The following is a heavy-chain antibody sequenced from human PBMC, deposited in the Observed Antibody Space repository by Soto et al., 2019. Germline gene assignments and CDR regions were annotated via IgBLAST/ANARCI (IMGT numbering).Heavy chain of an antibody. CDR3: ARDGSGSLSRAAHMDV. Sequence: QVQLVQSGAEVMKPGSSGKVSCKASGDTFSSYAISWVRQAPGQGLEWMGGIDPIFGTANYAQKFQGRVTITADDSTSTAYMELSSLSAEDSAVYYCARDGSGSLSRAAHMDVWGQGTTVTASS. CDR2: IDPIFGTA. J-gene: IGHJ6*02. CDR1: GDTFSSYA. V-gene: IGHV1-69*01. D-gene: IGHD3-22*01.